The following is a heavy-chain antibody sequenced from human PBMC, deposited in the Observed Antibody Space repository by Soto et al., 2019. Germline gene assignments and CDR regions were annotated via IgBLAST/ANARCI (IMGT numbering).Heavy chain of an antibody. CDR1: GASISSSSYY. J-gene: IGHJ6*02. V-gene: IGHV4-39*07. CDR3: ARDPRSWYDYYYYGMDV. D-gene: IGHD6-13*01. Sequence: PSETLSLTCTVSGASISSSSYYWGWIRQPPGKGLEWIGSIYYSGSTNYNPSLKSRVTISVDTSKNQFSLKLSSVTAADTAVYYCARDPRSWYDYYYYGMDVWGQGTTVTVSS. CDR2: IYYSGST.